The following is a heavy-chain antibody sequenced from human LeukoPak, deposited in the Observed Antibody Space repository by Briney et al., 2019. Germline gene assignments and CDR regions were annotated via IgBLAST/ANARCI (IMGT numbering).Heavy chain of an antibody. J-gene: IGHJ6*02. Sequence: GGSLRLSCAASVFTFNYAWMSWVRQVPGKGLEWVGQTVSEIDGGTTDYAAPVKGRFTISRDDSKSTLYLQMNSLKIEDTAVYYCTTDEDWNYARKDVWGQGATVIVSS. D-gene: IGHD1-7*01. CDR1: VFTFNYAW. CDR2: TVSEIDGGTT. CDR3: TTDEDWNYARKDV. V-gene: IGHV3-15*04.